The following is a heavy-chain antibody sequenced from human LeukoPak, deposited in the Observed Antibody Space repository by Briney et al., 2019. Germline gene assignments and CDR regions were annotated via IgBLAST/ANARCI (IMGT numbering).Heavy chain of an antibody. CDR1: GFTFSNAW. V-gene: IGHV3-15*05. CDR3: TTAGSMITFGYLDY. J-gene: IGHJ4*02. D-gene: IGHD3-16*01. CDR2: IKSKTDGGTT. Sequence: GGSLRLSCAASGFTFSNAWMSWVRQAPGKGLEWVGRIKSKTDGGTTDYAAPVKGRFTISRDDSKNTLYLQMNSLKTEDTAVYYCTTAGSMITFGYLDYWGQGTLVTVSS.